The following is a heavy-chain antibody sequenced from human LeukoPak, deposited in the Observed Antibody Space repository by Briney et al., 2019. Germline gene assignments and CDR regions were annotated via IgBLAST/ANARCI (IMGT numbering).Heavy chain of an antibody. CDR3: ARVGGQVATSPAFDY. CDR1: GYTFTGYY. CDR2: INPNGGGT. D-gene: IGHD5-12*01. Sequence: ASVKVSCKASGYTFTGYYMHWVRQAPGQGLEWMGWINPNGGGTNYAQKIQGRVTMTRDTSISTAYMELSRLRSDDTAVYYCARVGGQVATSPAFDYWGQGTLVTVSS. J-gene: IGHJ4*02. V-gene: IGHV1-2*02.